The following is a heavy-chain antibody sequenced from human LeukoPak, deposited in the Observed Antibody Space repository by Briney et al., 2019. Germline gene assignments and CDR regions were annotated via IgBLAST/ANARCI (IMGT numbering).Heavy chain of an antibody. CDR3: AHKSDPYWFDP. CDR2: IYWDDDK. CDR1: GFSFSGAAVG. Sequence: ESGPTLVKPTQTLTLTCTFSGFSFSGAAVGVGWIRQPPGKALEWLALIYWDDDKRYSPPLKNRVTITKDTSKNQVVLTMTSMDPADTATYYCAHKSDPYWFDPWGQGTLVTVSS. D-gene: IGHD2-21*01. J-gene: IGHJ5*02. V-gene: IGHV2-5*02.